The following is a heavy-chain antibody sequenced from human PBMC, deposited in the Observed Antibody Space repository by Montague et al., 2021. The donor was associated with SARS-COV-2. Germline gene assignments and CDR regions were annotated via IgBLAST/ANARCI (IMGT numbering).Heavy chain of an antibody. V-gene: IGHV4-39*01. Sequence: SETLSLTCTVSGASISSSSYYWGWIRQPPGKGLEWIGSIYYSGSTYYNPSLKSRVTISVDTSKNQFSLKLSSVTAADTAVYYCARKEMKYSSIWSTGGNWFDHWGQGTLVTVSS. CDR2: IYYSGST. CDR3: ARKEMKYSSIWSTGGNWFDH. CDR1: GASISSSSYY. J-gene: IGHJ5*02. D-gene: IGHD6-13*01.